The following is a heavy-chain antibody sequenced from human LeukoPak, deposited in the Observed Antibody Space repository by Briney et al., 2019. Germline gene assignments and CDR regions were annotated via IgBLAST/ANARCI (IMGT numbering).Heavy chain of an antibody. J-gene: IGHJ4*02. CDR3: AKDVRSDWPSAGFDY. CDR1: GFTFSDYF. Sequence: PGGSLRLSCSGSGFTFSDYFMNWIRQTPGKGLEWISYISSSGGSTYYADSVKGRFTISRDNSKNTLYLQMNSLRAEDTAVYYCAKDVRSDWPSAGFDYWGQGTLVTVSS. D-gene: IGHD6-19*01. V-gene: IGHV3-11*01. CDR2: ISSSGGST.